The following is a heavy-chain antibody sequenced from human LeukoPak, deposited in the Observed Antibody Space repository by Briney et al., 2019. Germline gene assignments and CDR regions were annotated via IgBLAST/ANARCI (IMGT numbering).Heavy chain of an antibody. Sequence: SQTLSLTCAISGDSVSSNSTAWNWIRQSPSRGLEWLGRTYYRSKWYDDYTVSVKSRITFNPDTSKNQFSLHLNSVTPEDTAVYYCARKRLSADSFDIWGQGTLVTVSS. CDR3: ARKRLSADSFDI. D-gene: IGHD4/OR15-4a*01. V-gene: IGHV6-1*01. CDR1: GDSVSSNSTA. CDR2: TYYRSKWYD. J-gene: IGHJ3*02.